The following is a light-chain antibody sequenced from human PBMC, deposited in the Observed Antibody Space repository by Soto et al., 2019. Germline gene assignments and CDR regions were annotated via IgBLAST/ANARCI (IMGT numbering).Light chain of an antibody. V-gene: IGLV1-40*01. CDR3: WSSASSLSAVV. Sequence: QSVLTQPPSVSGAPGQRVTISCTGSSSNIGAGYDVPWYQQLPGTAPKLVIYGNSNRPSGVPDRFSGSKSGTSASLAITGLQAEDEADYYCWSSASSLSAVVFGGGTKLTVL. J-gene: IGLJ3*02. CDR1: SSNIGAGYD. CDR2: GNS.